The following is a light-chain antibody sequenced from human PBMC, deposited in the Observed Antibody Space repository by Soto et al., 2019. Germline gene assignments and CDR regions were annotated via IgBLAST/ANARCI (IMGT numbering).Light chain of an antibody. Sequence: DIHLTQSPSSLCASVLERFTITCRASQGIGTSLAWYQQRPGKVPKLLISGASTLQSGVPSRFSGSGSRTYFTLTISSLQPEDVAIYYCQKYDSAPTFGPGTKVDIK. CDR1: QGIGTS. CDR3: QKYDSAPT. CDR2: GAS. J-gene: IGKJ1*01. V-gene: IGKV1-27*01.